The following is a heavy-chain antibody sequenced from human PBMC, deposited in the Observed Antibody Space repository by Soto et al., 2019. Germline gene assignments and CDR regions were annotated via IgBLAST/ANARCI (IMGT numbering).Heavy chain of an antibody. CDR3: ASQSIMGGSYRYED. CDR2: IYYSGGT. V-gene: IGHV4-61*01. J-gene: IGHJ6*02. CDR1: GVIVSRGTYY. Sequence: ETLSLTCNVSGVIVSRGTYYWSWIRQPPGKGLEWIGDIYYSGGTNHNPSLKSRVTISVDTSKNQFSLKLCSVTAADTAVYYCASQSIMGGSYRYEDWGQGTTVTVSS. D-gene: IGHD3-16*02.